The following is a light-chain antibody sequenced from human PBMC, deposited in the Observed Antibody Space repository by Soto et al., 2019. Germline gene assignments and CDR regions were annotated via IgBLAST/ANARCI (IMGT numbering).Light chain of an antibody. V-gene: IGKV3-15*01. CDR2: GAS. J-gene: IGKJ5*01. CDR1: QSVSSN. Sequence: EILMTQSPATLSVSPGERATLSCRASQSVSSNLAWYQQKPGQAPWLLIYGASTRATGIPARFSGSGSETDFTLTISGLQSEDSAVYFCQQYNNWPFSFGQGTRLEIK. CDR3: QQYNNWPFS.